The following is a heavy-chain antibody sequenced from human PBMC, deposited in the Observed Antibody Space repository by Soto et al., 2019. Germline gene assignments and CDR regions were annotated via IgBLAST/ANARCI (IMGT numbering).Heavy chain of an antibody. CDR1: GFTFSAYD. Sequence: EVQLVESGGGLVQPGGSLRLSCAASGFTFSAYDMHRVRQATGKGLEWVSAIGTQHDAYYPDSVKGRFTISRENAKNSLYLQTNSLRAGDTAVYYCARQASYWQGGGGWFDPWGQGTLVTVSS. CDR3: ARQASYWQGGGGWFDP. V-gene: IGHV3-13*01. J-gene: IGHJ5*02. D-gene: IGHD2-8*02. CDR2: IGTQHDA.